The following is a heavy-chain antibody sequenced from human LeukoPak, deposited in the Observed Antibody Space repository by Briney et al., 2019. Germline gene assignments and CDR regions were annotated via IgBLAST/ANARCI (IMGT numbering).Heavy chain of an antibody. CDR3: AKAQYYDFWSGFGY. J-gene: IGHJ4*02. CDR1: GFTFSSYA. V-gene: IGHV3-23*01. Sequence: GGSLSLSCGASGFTFSSYAMSWVRQAPGKGQEWVSAISGSGGSTYYADSVKGRFTISRDNSKNTLYLQMNSLRAEDTAVYYCAKAQYYDFWSGFGYWGQGTLVTVSS. D-gene: IGHD3-3*01. CDR2: ISGSGGST.